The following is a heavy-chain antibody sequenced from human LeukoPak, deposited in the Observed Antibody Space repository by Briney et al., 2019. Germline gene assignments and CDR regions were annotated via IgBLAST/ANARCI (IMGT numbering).Heavy chain of an antibody. CDR2: IYYSGST. D-gene: IGHD3-3*01. CDR1: GGSISSYY. J-gene: IGHJ4*02. CDR3: ARLFGDFWSGYYFDY. Sequence: PSETLSLTCTVSGGSISSYYWSWIRQPPGKGLEWIGYIYYSGSTNYNPSPKSRVTISVDASKNQFSLKLSSVTAADTAVYYCARLFGDFWSGYYFDYWGQGTLVTVSS. V-gene: IGHV4-59*01.